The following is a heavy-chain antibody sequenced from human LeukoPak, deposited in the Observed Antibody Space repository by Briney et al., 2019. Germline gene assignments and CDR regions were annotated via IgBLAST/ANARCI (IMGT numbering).Heavy chain of an antibody. J-gene: IGHJ3*02. CDR3: VRGAVAGTGFAAFDI. Sequence: GASVKVSCKASGYTFTGYFTHWVRQAPGQGLEWMGWIKSESGATNTAQRFQGRVTMTRDTSISTTYMELSGLRSDDTAVYYCVRGAVAGTGFAAFDIWGQGTLVTVSS. CDR1: GYTFTGYF. V-gene: IGHV1-2*02. D-gene: IGHD6-19*01. CDR2: IKSESGAT.